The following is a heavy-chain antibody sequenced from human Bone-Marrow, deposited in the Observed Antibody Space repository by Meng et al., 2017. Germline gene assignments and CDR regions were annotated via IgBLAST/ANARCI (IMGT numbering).Heavy chain of an antibody. Sequence: VQSPETGPGLVKPSQTLSLTCTVSGGSISSGNHYWSWIRQHPGKGLEYIGYIYYSGSTYYNPSLKSRVIISVDTSKNQFSLRLNSVTAADTAVYYCASLYGDSSVWYLDLWGRGTLVTVSS. CDR1: GGSISSGNHY. CDR2: IYYSGST. D-gene: IGHD4-17*01. V-gene: IGHV4-31*03. J-gene: IGHJ2*01. CDR3: ASLYGDSSVWYLDL.